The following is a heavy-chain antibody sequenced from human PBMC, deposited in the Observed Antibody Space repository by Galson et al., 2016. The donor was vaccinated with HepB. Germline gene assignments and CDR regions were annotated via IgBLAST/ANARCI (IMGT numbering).Heavy chain of an antibody. CDR2: ISYDGSTI. D-gene: IGHD1-1*01. V-gene: IGHV3-30*18. Sequence: SLRLSCAASEFTFSNYGMHWIRQAPGKGLEWVAVISYDGSTIYYADSVKGRFTISRDNAKNTLELQMNSLRPDDTAVYYCAKDPAGGQNDPFFEYWGQGTLVIVSS. CDR1: EFTFSNYG. J-gene: IGHJ4*02. CDR3: AKDPAGGQNDPFFEY.